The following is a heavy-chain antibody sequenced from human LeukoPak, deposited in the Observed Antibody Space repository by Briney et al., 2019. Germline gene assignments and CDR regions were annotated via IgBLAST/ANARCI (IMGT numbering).Heavy chain of an antibody. CDR1: GYTLTELS. D-gene: IGHD3-9*01. Sequence: ASVKVSCKVSGYTLTELSMHWVRQAPGKGLEWMGGFNPEDGETIYAQKFQGRVTMTEDTSTDTAYTELSSLGSEDTAVYYCATVCRRILTGYNRDYWGQGTLVTVSS. CDR3: ATVCRRILTGYNRDY. CDR2: FNPEDGET. V-gene: IGHV1-24*01. J-gene: IGHJ4*02.